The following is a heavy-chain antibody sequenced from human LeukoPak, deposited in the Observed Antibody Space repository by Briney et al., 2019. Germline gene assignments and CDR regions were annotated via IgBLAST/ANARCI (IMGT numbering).Heavy chain of an antibody. Sequence: PGRSWRLPCAASGFTFSSYVMHWARRAPGRGWEGVAVISYDGSNKYYADSVKGRFTISRDNSKNTLYLQMNSLRAEDTAVYYCARDPMVTPYYFDYWGQGTLVTVSS. V-gene: IGHV3-30-3*01. CDR1: GFTFSSYV. CDR2: ISYDGSNK. CDR3: ARDPMVTPYYFDY. D-gene: IGHD5-18*01. J-gene: IGHJ4*02.